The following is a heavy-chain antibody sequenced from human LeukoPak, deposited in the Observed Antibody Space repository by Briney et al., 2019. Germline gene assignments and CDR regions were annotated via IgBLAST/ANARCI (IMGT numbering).Heavy chain of an antibody. V-gene: IGHV3-66*01. CDR3: AREELLSAFDI. Sequence: GGSLRLSCAASGFTVSSNYMCWVRQAPGKGLEWVSVIYSGGSTYYADSVKGRFTISRDNSKNTLYLQMNSLRAEDTAVYYCAREELLSAFDIWGQGTMVTVSS. CDR2: IYSGGST. J-gene: IGHJ3*02. D-gene: IGHD1-7*01. CDR1: GFTVSSNY.